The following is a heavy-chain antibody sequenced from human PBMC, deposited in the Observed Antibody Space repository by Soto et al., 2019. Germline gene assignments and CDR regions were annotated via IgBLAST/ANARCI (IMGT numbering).Heavy chain of an antibody. D-gene: IGHD6-13*01. Sequence: LSLTCADSGFASSGNSIDVVRRAVVKGLEWVAVVSHDGRNTHYADSVKGRFTISRDNSKNTLYLQMNSLRAEDTAVYYCARHPERIAEIGWFDPWGQGTLVTVSS. CDR2: VSHDGRNT. CDR1: GFASSGNS. J-gene: IGHJ5*02. CDR3: ARHPERIAEIGWFDP. V-gene: IGHV3-30*03.